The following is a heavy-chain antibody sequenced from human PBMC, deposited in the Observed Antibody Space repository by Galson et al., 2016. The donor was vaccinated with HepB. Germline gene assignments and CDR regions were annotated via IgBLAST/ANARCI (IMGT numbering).Heavy chain of an antibody. D-gene: IGHD6-19*01. CDR1: GFSFSGYG. CDR3: AKEHGTGWPNLDY. J-gene: IGHJ4*02. Sequence: SLRLSCAASGFSFSGYGMHWVRQAPGKGLEWVAVISKNGRAISYADSVRGRFTISRDNSKNTVYLQMNSLRTDDTSLYYCAKEHGTGWPNLDYWGQGALVTVSS. V-gene: IGHV3-30*18. CDR2: ISKNGRAI.